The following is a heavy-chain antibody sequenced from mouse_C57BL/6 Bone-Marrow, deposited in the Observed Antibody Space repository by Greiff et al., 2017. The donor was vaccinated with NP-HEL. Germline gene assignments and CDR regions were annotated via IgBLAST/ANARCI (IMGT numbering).Heavy chain of an antibody. CDR1: GYAFTNYL. D-gene: IGHD2-2*01. V-gene: IGHV1-54*01. Sequence: VHLVESGAELVRPGTSVKVSCKASGYAFTNYLIEWVKQRPGQGLEWIGVINPGSGGTNYNEKFKGKATLTADKSSSTAYMQLSSLTSEDSAVYFCARHYGYGLWYFDVWGTGTTVTVSS. CDR2: INPGSGGT. J-gene: IGHJ1*03. CDR3: ARHYGYGLWYFDV.